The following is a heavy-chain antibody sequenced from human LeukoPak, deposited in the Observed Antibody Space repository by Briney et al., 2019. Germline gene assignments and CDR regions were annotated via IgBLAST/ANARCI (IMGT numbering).Heavy chain of an antibody. J-gene: IGHJ3*02. CDR2: ITWNSGRI. D-gene: IGHD6-13*01. V-gene: IGHV3-9*01. CDR3: AKYRAAAGSDEAFDI. CDR1: GFTFDDYA. Sequence: GGSLRLSCAASGFTFDDYAMHWIRQAPGKGLEWVSGITWNSGRIGYADSVKGRFTISRDNAKNLLYMQMNSLTTEDTAFYYCAKYRAAAGSDEAFDIWGQGTMVTVSS.